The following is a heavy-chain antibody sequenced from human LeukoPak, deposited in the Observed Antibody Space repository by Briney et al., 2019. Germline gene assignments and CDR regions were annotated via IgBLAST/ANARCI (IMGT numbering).Heavy chain of an antibody. V-gene: IGHV3-7*01. CDR2: IKQDGSEK. CDR1: GFTFNIYA. Sequence: GGSLRLSCAASGFTFNIYAMSWVRQAPGKGLEWVANIKQDGSEKYYVDSVKGRFTISRDNAKKSLYLQMNSLRAEDTAVYYCARLDSRATSIYFDLWGRGTLVTVSS. CDR3: ARLDSRATSIYFDL. J-gene: IGHJ2*01. D-gene: IGHD3-22*01.